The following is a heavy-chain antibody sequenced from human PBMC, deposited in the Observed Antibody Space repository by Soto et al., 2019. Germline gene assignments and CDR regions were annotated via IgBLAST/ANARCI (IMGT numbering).Heavy chain of an antibody. J-gene: IGHJ6*02. D-gene: IGHD2-15*01. CDR1: GGTFSSYA. CDR3: ARAGAAPYYYYGMDV. Sequence: ALVKVSCKASGGTFSSYAISWVRQAPGQGLEWMGGIIPIFGTANYAQKFQDRVTMTSDTSTSTVYMELRSLRSDDTAVYYCARAGAAPYYYYGMDVWGQGTRVTVSS. CDR2: IIPIFGTA. V-gene: IGHV1-69*06.